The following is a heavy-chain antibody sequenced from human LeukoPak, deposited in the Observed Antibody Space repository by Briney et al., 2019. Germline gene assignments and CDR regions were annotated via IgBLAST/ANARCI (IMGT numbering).Heavy chain of an antibody. CDR3: APVRTYDILTGPVGYGMDV. CDR2: INHSGST. V-gene: IGHV4-34*01. CDR1: GGSFSGYY. D-gene: IGHD3-9*01. Sequence: NPSETLSLTCAVYGGSFSGYYWSWIRQPPGKGLEWIGEINHSGSTNYNPSLKSRVTISVDTSKNQFSLKLSSVTAADTAVYYCAPVRTYDILTGPVGYGMDVWGQGTTVTVSS. J-gene: IGHJ6*02.